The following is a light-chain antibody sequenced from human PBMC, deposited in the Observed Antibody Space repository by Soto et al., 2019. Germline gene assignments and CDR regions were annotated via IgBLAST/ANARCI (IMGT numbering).Light chain of an antibody. V-gene: IGKV3-15*01. CDR2: GAS. Sequence: EIVLTQSPATLSLSPRETATLSCRASQSVGSYLAWYQQTPGQAPRLLIYGASTRATGFPARFSGSGSGTEFTLTISSLQSEDFAVYYCHHYNSWPYTFGQGTKVDI. CDR1: QSVGSY. J-gene: IGKJ2*01. CDR3: HHYNSWPYT.